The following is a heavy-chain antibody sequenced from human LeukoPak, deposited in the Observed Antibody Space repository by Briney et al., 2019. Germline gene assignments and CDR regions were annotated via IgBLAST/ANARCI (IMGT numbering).Heavy chain of an antibody. CDR2: IRSKTNNYAT. V-gene: IGHV3-73*01. J-gene: IGHJ4*02. D-gene: IGHD5-18*01. Sequence: GGSLRISCAASGFTFSGSALHWVRQASGKGLEWIGSIRSKTNNYATTYAASVTGRFTISRDDAENTAYLQMNSLRAEDTAVYYCARANLMDTAMVLLDSWGQGTLVTVSS. CDR1: GFTFSGSA. CDR3: ARANLMDTAMVLLDS.